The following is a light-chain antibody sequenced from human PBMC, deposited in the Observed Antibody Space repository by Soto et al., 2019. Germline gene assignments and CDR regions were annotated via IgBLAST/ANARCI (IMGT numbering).Light chain of an antibody. CDR2: KVS. V-gene: IGKV2-30*02. Sequence: DVAMPQSTLSLPVTLGQPASISCRSNQSLLHSDGIAYFSWFQQRPGRSPRRLIYKVSNRDSGVPARFSGSGSGTDFALKISRVEAEDVGVYYCMQGTHWPITLGQGTRLEIK. J-gene: IGKJ5*01. CDR3: MQGTHWPIT. CDR1: QSLLHSDGIAY.